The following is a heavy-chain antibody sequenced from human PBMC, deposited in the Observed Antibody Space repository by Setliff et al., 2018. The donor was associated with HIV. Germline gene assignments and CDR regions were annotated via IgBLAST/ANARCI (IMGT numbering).Heavy chain of an antibody. CDR3: ARDQEAVAPSAAVDI. CDR1: GYRFINYG. J-gene: IGHJ3*02. V-gene: IGHV1-18*01. Sequence: ASVKVSCKASGYRFINYGISWVRQAPGQGLEWMGWISGYNANTNYAQHVQGRVTMTTDTSTSTAYMELRSLRSDDTAVYYCARDQEAVAPSAAVDIWGQGTMVTVSS. CDR2: ISGYNANT. D-gene: IGHD6-19*01.